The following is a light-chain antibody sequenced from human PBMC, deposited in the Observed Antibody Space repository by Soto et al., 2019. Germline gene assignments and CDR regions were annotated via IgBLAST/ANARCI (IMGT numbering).Light chain of an antibody. CDR3: SSYAGSSTLGV. CDR1: SSDVGGYNY. CDR2: EVS. Sequence: QSALTQPPSASGSPGQSVTISCTGTSSDVGGYNYVSWYQQHPGKAPKLMIYEVSKRASGVPDRFFGSKSGNTASLTVSGLQAEDEADYHCSSYAGSSTLGVFGGGTKLTVL. V-gene: IGLV2-8*01. J-gene: IGLJ2*01.